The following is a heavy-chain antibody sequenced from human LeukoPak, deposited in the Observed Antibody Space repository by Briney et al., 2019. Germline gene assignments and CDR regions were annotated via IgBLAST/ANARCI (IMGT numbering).Heavy chain of an antibody. CDR3: TTRACHAGGCSSSFYYYYGLHF. J-gene: IGHJ6*02. CDR1: GNSISNYA. V-gene: IGHV1-69*13. Sequence: AASVKVSCTASGNSISNYAVSWVRQAPGQGFEWMGGIIPIFGTADYALKFQGRVTITADQSTSTTYMALSSLKSEDTATYYCTTRACHAGGCSSSFYYYYGLHFWGQGTTVSVSS. CDR2: IIPIFGTA. D-gene: IGHD3-16*01.